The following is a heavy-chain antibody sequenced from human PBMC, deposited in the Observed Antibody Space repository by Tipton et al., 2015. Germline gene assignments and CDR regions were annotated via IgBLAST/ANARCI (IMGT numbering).Heavy chain of an antibody. V-gene: IGHV4-34*01. CDR1: GGSFSGYY. Sequence: TLSLTCAVYGGSFSGYYWTWIRQPPGKGLEWIGEINHRGSTNYNPSLKSRVTMSVDTSKNHFSLKLSSVTAADTAVYYCARGDFYDTVDYWGQGTLVTVSS. D-gene: IGHD3-22*01. J-gene: IGHJ4*02. CDR3: ARGDFYDTVDY. CDR2: INHRGST.